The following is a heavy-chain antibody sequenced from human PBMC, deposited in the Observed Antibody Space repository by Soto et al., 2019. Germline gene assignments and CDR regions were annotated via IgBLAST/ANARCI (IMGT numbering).Heavy chain of an antibody. CDR3: ARSGGRLLYNWFDP. Sequence: GASVKVSCKASGGTFSSYPISWVLQAPGQGLEWMGGIIPIFGTANYAQKFQGRVTITADKSTSTAYMELSSLRSEDTAVYYCARSGGRLLYNWFDPWGQGTLVTVSS. J-gene: IGHJ5*02. CDR2: IIPIFGTA. D-gene: IGHD3-10*01. V-gene: IGHV1-69*06. CDR1: GGTFSSYP.